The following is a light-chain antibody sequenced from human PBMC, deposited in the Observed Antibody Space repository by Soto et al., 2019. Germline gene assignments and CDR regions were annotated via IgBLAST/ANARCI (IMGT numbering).Light chain of an antibody. Sequence: QSVLTQPPSASGSPGQSVTIPCTGSSSDVGSYNYVSWYQHHPGKAPKLVIYDVSNRPSGVSNRFSGSKSGNTASLTISGLQAEDEGHYYCSSYTGSRTRAFGTGTKVTVL. CDR1: SSDVGSYNY. V-gene: IGLV2-14*01. J-gene: IGLJ1*01. CDR3: SSYTGSRTRA. CDR2: DVS.